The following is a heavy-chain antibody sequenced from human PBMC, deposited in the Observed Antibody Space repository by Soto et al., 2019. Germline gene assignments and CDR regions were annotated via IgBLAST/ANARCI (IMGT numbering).Heavy chain of an antibody. Sequence: TLSLTCAVSGGSISSGGYSWSWIRQPPGKGLEWIGYIYHSGSTYYNPSPKSRVTISVDRSKNQLSLNLSSVTAADTAVYYCARGRGYSYGLDHWSQGTLVTVSS. CDR3: ARGRGYSYGLDH. D-gene: IGHD5-18*01. CDR1: GGSISSGGYS. V-gene: IGHV4-30-2*01. CDR2: IYHSGST. J-gene: IGHJ5*02.